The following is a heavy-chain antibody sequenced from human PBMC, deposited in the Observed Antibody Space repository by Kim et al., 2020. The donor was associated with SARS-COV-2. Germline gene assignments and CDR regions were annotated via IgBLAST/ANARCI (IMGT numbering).Heavy chain of an antibody. V-gene: IGHV1-46*01. Sequence: ASVKVSCKASGYTFTSYYMHWVRQAPGQGLEWMGIINPSGGSTSYAQKFQGRVTMTRDTSTSTVYMELSSLRSEDTAVYYCARVRGSYSEVHDAFDIWGQGTMVTVSS. CDR2: INPSGGST. J-gene: IGHJ3*02. CDR1: GYTFTSYY. D-gene: IGHD1-26*01. CDR3: ARVRGSYSEVHDAFDI.